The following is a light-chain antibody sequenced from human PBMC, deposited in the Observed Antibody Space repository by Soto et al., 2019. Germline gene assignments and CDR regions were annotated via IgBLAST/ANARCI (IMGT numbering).Light chain of an antibody. CDR2: GAS. J-gene: IGKJ4*01. CDR3: KQYNNWTPVT. Sequence: IVMTPSPATLSVSPGERATLSCRASQSVSSNLAWYQQKPGQAPRLLIYGASTRATGIPARFSGSGFGREFTLTISSLQSEEFAVYYSKQYNNWTPVTFGGGTKVEIK. CDR1: QSVSSN. V-gene: IGKV3-15*01.